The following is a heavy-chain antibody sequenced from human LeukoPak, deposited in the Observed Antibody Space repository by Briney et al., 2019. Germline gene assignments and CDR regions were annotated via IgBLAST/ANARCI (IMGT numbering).Heavy chain of an antibody. CDR3: ARGRAQITMIVVVITLYFDY. CDR2: IYYSGST. CDR1: GGSISSYY. D-gene: IGHD3-22*01. J-gene: IGHJ4*02. V-gene: IGHV4-59*12. Sequence: SETLSLTCTVSGGSISSYYWSWIRQPPGKGLEWIGYIYYSGSTNYNPSLKSRVTISVDTSKNQFSLKLSSVTAADTAVYYCARGRAQITMIVVVITLYFDYWGQGTLVTVSS.